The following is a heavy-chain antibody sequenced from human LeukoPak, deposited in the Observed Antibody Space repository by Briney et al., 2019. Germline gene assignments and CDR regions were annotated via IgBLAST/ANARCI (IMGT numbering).Heavy chain of an antibody. D-gene: IGHD5-12*01. V-gene: IGHV3-7*01. CDR3: VRDGGVSGYDLLDY. CDR1: GFTFSTHV. CDR2: INQDGSEE. Sequence: GGSLRLSCAASGFTFSTHVMSWVRQAPGKGLEWVAHINQDGSEEHYMDSVKARFTISRDNAKNSLSLQMNSLRAEDTAVYYCVRDGGVSGYDLLDYWGQGTLVTVSS. J-gene: IGHJ4*02.